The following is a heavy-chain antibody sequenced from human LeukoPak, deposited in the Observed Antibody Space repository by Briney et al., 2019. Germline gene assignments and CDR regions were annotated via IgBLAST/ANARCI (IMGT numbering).Heavy chain of an antibody. Sequence: GGSLRLSCAASGFTFSSYWMHWVRQAPGKGLVWVSRINSDGTSTSYADSVKGRFTISRDNAKNTLHLQMNSLRAEDTAVYYCARDWDYYDSSGYYLYWGQGTLVTVSS. CDR2: INSDGTST. J-gene: IGHJ4*02. CDR3: ARDWDYYDSSGYYLY. D-gene: IGHD3-22*01. CDR1: GFTFSSYW. V-gene: IGHV3-74*01.